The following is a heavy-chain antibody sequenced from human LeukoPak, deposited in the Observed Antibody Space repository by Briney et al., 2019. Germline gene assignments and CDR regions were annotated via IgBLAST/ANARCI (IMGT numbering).Heavy chain of an antibody. V-gene: IGHV3-23*01. Sequence: GGSLRFSCAASGFTFSSYAMSWVRQAPGKGLEWVSAISGSDSTYYADSVKGRFTISRDNSKNTLYLQMNSLRADDTAIYYCAKGVRFLDWWILDYWGQGSLVTVSS. J-gene: IGHJ4*02. CDR1: GFTFSSYA. CDR2: ISGSDST. D-gene: IGHD3-9*01. CDR3: AKGVRFLDWWILDY.